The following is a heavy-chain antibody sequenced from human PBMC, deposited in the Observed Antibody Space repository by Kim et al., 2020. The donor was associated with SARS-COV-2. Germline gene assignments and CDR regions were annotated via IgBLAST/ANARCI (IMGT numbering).Heavy chain of an antibody. CDR1: GGSISSSSYY. J-gene: IGHJ6*02. V-gene: IGHV4-39*01. Sequence: SETLSLTCTVSGGSISSSSYYWGWIRQPPGKGLEWIGSIYYSGSTYYNPSLKSRVTISVDTSKNQFSLKLSSVTAADTAVYYCARPAGRYYYYGMDVWGQGTTVTVSS. CDR3: ARPAGRYYYYGMDV. CDR2: IYYSGST.